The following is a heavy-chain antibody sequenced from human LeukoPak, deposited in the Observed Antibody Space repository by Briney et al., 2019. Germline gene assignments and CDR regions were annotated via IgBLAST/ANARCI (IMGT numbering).Heavy chain of an antibody. V-gene: IGHV3-74*01. CDR3: ARAAYCGGDCYLTDY. D-gene: IGHD2-21*02. CDR2: INSDGSST. Sequence: GGSLRLSCAASGFTFSSYWMHWVRQAPGKGLVWVSRINSDGSSTSYADSVKGRFTISRDNAKNTLYLQMNSLRAEDTVVYYCARAAYCGGDCYLTDYWGQGTLVTVSS. CDR1: GFTFSSYW. J-gene: IGHJ4*02.